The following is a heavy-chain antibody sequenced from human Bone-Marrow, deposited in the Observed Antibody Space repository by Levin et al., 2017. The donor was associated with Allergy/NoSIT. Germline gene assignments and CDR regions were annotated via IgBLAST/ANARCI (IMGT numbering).Heavy chain of an antibody. CDR2: IYYSGST. V-gene: IGHV4-31*03. Sequence: PSETLSLTCSVSGGSISTGSYYWTWIRQHPGKGLEWIGYIYYSGSTYYNPSLQSRVTISVDTSKNQFSLELRSVTAADTALYYCARDVRHYNAVDAFDIWGQGTMVTVSS. J-gene: IGHJ3*02. CDR3: ARDVRHYNAVDAFDI. CDR1: GGSISTGSYY. D-gene: IGHD5-24*01.